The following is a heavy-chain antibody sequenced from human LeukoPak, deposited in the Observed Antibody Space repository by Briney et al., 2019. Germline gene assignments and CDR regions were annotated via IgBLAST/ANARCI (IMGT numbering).Heavy chain of an antibody. CDR1: GFTFSSYS. J-gene: IGHJ4*02. V-gene: IGHV3-21*01. Sequence: GGSLRLSCAACGFTFSSYSMNWVRQAPGKGLEWVSSISSSSSYIYYADSVKGRFTISRDNAKNSLYLQMNSLRAEDTAVYYCARAVPAAPGDYWGQGTLVTVSS. D-gene: IGHD2-2*01. CDR3: ARAVPAAPGDY. CDR2: ISSSSSYI.